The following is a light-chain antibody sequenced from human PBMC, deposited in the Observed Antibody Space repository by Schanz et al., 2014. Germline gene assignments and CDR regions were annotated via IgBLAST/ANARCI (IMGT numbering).Light chain of an antibody. CDR1: ASDVGGYNY. Sequence: QSVLTQPASVSGSPGQSITISCTGTASDVGGYNYVSWYQQYPGKAPKLLIYDVSHRPSGVSNRFSGSKSGNTASLTISGLQAEDEADYYCSSYTSSNTGVFGGGTKLTVL. CDR2: DVS. J-gene: IGLJ3*02. CDR3: SSYTSSNTGV. V-gene: IGLV2-14*01.